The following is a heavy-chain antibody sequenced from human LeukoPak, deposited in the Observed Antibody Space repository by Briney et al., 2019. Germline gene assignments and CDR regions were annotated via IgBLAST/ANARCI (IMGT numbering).Heavy chain of an antibody. CDR2: ISAYNGNT. Sequence: ASVKVSCKASGYTFTSYDISWVRQAPGQGLEWMGWISAYNGNTNYAQKLQGRVTMTTDTSTSTAYMELRSLRSDDTAVYYCARRDDILTGYPWDYWGQGTLVTVSS. V-gene: IGHV1-18*01. CDR3: ARRDDILTGYPWDY. D-gene: IGHD3-9*01. J-gene: IGHJ4*02. CDR1: GYTFTSYD.